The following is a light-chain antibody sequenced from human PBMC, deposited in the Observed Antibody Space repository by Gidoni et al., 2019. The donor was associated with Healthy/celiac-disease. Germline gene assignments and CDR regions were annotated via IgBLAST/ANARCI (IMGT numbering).Light chain of an antibody. CDR2: WAS. CDR3: QQYYSTPWT. J-gene: IGKJ1*01. Sequence: DIVMTQSPESLAVSRGERATINCKSSQSVLYSPNNKNYLPGYQQKPGQPPKLLIYWASTRESGVPDRFSGSGSGTDFTLTSSSLQAEDVAVYYCQQYYSTPWTFGQGTKVEIK. CDR1: QSVLYSPNNKNY. V-gene: IGKV4-1*01.